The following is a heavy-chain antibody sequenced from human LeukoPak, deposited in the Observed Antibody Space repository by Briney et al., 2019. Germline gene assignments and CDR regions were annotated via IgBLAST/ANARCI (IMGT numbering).Heavy chain of an antibody. Sequence: GGSLRLSCAASGFTFSSYAMSWVRQAPGKGLGWVSAIGGSGGSTYYADSVKGRFTISRDNAKNSLYLQMNSLTADDTAVYYCARLGRFLRVDYFDYWGQGSLVTVSS. CDR3: ARLGRFLRVDYFDY. CDR1: GFTFSSYA. CDR2: IGGSGGST. D-gene: IGHD3-10*01. V-gene: IGHV3-23*01. J-gene: IGHJ4*02.